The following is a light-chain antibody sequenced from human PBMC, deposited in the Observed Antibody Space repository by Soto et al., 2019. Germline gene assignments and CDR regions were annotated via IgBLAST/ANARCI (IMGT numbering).Light chain of an antibody. V-gene: IGLV1-51*01. CDR2: DDN. CDR3: GSWDSSLSAYV. CDR1: SSNIGGNS. J-gene: IGLJ1*01. Sequence: QSVLTQPPSVSAAPGQNVTISCSGSSSNIGGNSVSWYQHLPGTAPKLLIYDDNKRPSGIPDRFSGSKSGTSDTLGITGFQAGDEADYDCGSWDSSLSAYVFGTGTNVTGL.